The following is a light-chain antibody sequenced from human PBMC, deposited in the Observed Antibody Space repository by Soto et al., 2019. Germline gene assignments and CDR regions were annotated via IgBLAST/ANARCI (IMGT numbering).Light chain of an antibody. CDR3: CSDAGSVI. Sequence: QSALTQPASVSGSPGQSITISCTGTSSNIGTFHLVSWYQQHPGKAPKLLIFEGSKRHSGVSNRVSSSKSGNTASLTISGLQAADEADYFCCSDAGSVIFGGGTKLTVL. CDR2: EGS. J-gene: IGLJ2*01. CDR1: SSNIGTFHL. V-gene: IGLV2-23*01.